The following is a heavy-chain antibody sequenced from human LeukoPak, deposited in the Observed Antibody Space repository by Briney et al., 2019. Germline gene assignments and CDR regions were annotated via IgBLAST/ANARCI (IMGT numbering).Heavy chain of an antibody. CDR2: IYYSGST. CDR3: ARTEGGRYCSGGSCYSTYYFDY. V-gene: IGHV4-61*08. CDR1: GASISSGDYY. D-gene: IGHD2-15*01. J-gene: IGHJ4*02. Sequence: SETLSLTCTVSGASISSGDYYWTWIRQPPGKGLEWIGYIYYSGSTNYNPSLKSRVTISVDTSKNQFSLKLSSVTAADTAVYYCARTEGGRYCSGGSCYSTYYFDYWGQGTLVTVSS.